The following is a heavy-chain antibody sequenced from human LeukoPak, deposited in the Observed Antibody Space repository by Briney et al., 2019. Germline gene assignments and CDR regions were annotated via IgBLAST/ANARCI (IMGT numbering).Heavy chain of an antibody. CDR2: INPNSGGT. J-gene: IGHJ4*02. V-gene: IGHV1-2*02. D-gene: IGHD6-13*01. CDR1: GYTFTGYY. Sequence: ASVKVSCKSSGYTFTGYYMHWVRQAPGQGHEWMGWINPNSGGTNYAQKFQGRVTMTRDTSISTAYMELNRLRSDDTAVYYCARNGDSSSWYWDYFDHWGQGTLVTVSS. CDR3: ARNGDSSSWYWDYFDH.